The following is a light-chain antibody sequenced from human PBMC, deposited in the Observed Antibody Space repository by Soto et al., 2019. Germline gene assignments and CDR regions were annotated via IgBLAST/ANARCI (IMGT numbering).Light chain of an antibody. J-gene: IGLJ1*01. CDR2: EVS. CDR1: SSDTGDYNY. CDR3: SSYAGSDNYV. V-gene: IGLV2-8*01. Sequence: QSALTQPPSASGSPGQSATISCSGTSSDTGDYNYVSWYQQHPGKAPKIMIYEVSKRPSGVPDRFSGSKSVNTASLTVSGLQAEDEADYYCSSYAGSDNYVFGTGTKLTVL.